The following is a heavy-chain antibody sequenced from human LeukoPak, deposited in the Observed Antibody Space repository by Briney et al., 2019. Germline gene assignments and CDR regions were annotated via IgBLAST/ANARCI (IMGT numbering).Heavy chain of an antibody. J-gene: IGHJ4*02. D-gene: IGHD3-22*01. CDR2: IYSGGST. V-gene: IGHV3-66*02. Sequence: PGGSLRLSCAASGFTVSSNYMSWVRQAPGKGLEWVSVIYSGGSTYYADSVKGRFTISRDNSKNTLYLQMNSLRAEDTAVYYCARDRDYYDSSGYFGYWGQGTLVTVSS. CDR3: ARDRDYYDSSGYFGY. CDR1: GFTVSSNY.